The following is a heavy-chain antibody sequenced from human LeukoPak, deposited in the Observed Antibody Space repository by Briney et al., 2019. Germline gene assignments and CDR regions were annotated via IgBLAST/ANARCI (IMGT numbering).Heavy chain of an antibody. CDR3: AKLVGGLPFDL. CDR1: GFTFSSYA. CDR2: ISGSGDTT. Sequence: GGSLRLSCVPSGFTFSSYAMSWGRQAPGKGLEWVSTISGSGDTTYYADSVKGRFTISRDNSKNSLYLQMNSLRVEDTALYYCAKLVGGLPFDLWGQGTVVTVSS. J-gene: IGHJ3*01. D-gene: IGHD1-26*01. V-gene: IGHV3-23*01.